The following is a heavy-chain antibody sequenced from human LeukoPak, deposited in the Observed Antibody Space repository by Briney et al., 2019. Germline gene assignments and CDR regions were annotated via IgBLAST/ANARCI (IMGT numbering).Heavy chain of an antibody. CDR2: INPNSGGT. D-gene: IGHD3-10*01. CDR1: GYTFTGYY. CDR3: ARDPLVTMDRGAITEDNWFDP. J-gene: IGHJ5*02. Sequence: ASVKVSCKASGYTFTGYYMHWVRPAPGQGLEWMGWINPNSGGTNYAQKFQGRVTMTRDTSISTAYMELSRLRSDDTAVYYCARDPLVTMDRGAITEDNWFDPWGQGTLVTVSS. V-gene: IGHV1-2*02.